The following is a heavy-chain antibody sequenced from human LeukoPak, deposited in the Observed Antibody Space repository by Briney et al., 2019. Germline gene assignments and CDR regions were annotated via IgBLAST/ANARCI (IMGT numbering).Heavy chain of an antibody. CDR1: GFTFSSYS. CDR2: FSSSSSYI. CDR3: ARGQVSYYYDSSGYYSTPLDY. Sequence: PGGSLRLSCAASGFTFSSYSMNWVRQAPGKGLEWVSSFSSSSSYIYYADSVKGRFTISRDNAKNSLYLQMNSLRAEDTAVYYCARGQVSYYYDSSGYYSTPLDYWGQGTLVTVSS. D-gene: IGHD3-22*01. V-gene: IGHV3-21*01. J-gene: IGHJ4*02.